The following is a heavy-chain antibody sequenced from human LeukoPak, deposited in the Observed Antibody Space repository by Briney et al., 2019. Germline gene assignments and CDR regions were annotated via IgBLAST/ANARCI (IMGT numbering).Heavy chain of an antibody. D-gene: IGHD3-3*01. CDR1: GYTFTSYG. J-gene: IGHJ6*02. CDR3: VRDGTIFGVVIMPQYYYYGMDV. Sequence: ASVKVSCKASGYTFTSYGISWVRQAPGQGLEWMGWISAYNGNTNYAQKLQGRVTMTTDTSTSTAYMELRSLRSDDTAVYYCVRDGTIFGVVIMPQYYYYGMDVWGQGTTVTVSS. V-gene: IGHV1-18*01. CDR2: ISAYNGNT.